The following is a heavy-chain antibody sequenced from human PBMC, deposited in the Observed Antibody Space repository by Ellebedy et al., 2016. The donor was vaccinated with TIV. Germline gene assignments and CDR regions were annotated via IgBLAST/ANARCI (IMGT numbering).Heavy chain of an antibody. CDR2: MRQDGNDK. V-gene: IGHV3-7*01. Sequence: GESLKISCGASGSSFRSYWMTWVRQAPGKGLEWVANMRQDGNDKYYVDSVRGRFTISRDNAKNSLYLQMNSLRAEDTAVYYCATDGSYGDYLSPAHAFENWGQGTVVIVSS. J-gene: IGHJ3*02. CDR3: ATDGSYGDYLSPAHAFEN. D-gene: IGHD4-17*01. CDR1: GSSFRSYW.